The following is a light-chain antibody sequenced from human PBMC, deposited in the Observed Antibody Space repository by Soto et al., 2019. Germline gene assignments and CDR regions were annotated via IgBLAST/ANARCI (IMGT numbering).Light chain of an antibody. CDR2: GAS. J-gene: IGKJ1*01. CDR1: QSVSNN. CDR3: QQYYSSSWT. Sequence: ETVMTQSPATLSVSPGERATLSCRASQSVSNNLAWYQQKPGQAPRLLIYGASTRATGIPVRFSGSGSGTEFTLAISSLQSEDFAVYYCQQYYSSSWTFGQGTKVEIK. V-gene: IGKV3-15*01.